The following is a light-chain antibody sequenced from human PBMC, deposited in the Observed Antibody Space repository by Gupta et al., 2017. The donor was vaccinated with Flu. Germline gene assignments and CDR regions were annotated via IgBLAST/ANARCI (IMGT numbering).Light chain of an antibody. CDR3: QSYDSSLSAVV. J-gene: IGLJ2*01. Sequence: QSVLTQPPSVSGAPGQRVTISCTGSSSTIGAGYDVHWYQQFPGTAPKVLLYGNNNRPSGVPGRFSGSKSGTSASLAITGLHAEDEADYYCQSYDSSLSAVVFGGGTKLTVL. CDR2: GNN. CDR1: SSTIGAGYD. V-gene: IGLV1-40*01.